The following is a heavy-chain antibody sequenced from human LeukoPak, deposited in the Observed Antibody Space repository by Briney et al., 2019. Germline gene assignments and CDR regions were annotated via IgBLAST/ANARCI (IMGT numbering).Heavy chain of an antibody. CDR1: EFTVSSNY. CDR2: IYSGGST. J-gene: IGHJ4*02. D-gene: IGHD4-23*01. Sequence: GGSLRLSCAASEFTVSSNYMSWVRQAPGKGLEWVSVIYSGGSTYYADSVKGRFTISRDNAKNTLYLQMNSLRVEDTAVYYCARGRPHGNDYWGQGPLVTVSS. V-gene: IGHV3-53*01. CDR3: ARGRPHGNDY.